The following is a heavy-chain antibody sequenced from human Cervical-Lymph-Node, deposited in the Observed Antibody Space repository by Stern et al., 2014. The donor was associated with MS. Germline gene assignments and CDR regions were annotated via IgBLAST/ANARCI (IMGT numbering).Heavy chain of an antibody. J-gene: IGHJ6*02. V-gene: IGHV4-59*11. D-gene: IGHD4-17*01. CDR2: IYNSGST. Sequence: QLQLQESGPGLVKSSETLTLTCTVSGASIRSHYWSWIRQPPGKGLEWIGYIYNSGSTNSNPSLKSRVTMSVDTSKNQIYLKLTSVTAADTAVYYCARVYGEETPHFYYGVDVWGQGTTVTVSS. CDR1: GASIRSHY. CDR3: ARVYGEETPHFYYGVDV.